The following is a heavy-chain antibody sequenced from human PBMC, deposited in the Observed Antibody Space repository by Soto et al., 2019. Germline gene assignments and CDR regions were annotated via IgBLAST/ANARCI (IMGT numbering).Heavy chain of an antibody. CDR1: GFTFSNYI. J-gene: IGHJ4*02. CDR3: ARDDEGGSYCDLGY. V-gene: IGHV3-30-3*01. CDR2: ILHDGNNK. Sequence: QVQLVESGGGVVQPGRSLRLSCAASGFTFSNYIMHWVRQAPGKGLEWVAIILHDGNNKYYADFVKGRFTISRDNSKHTLYLQMNSLRTEDTAIYYCARDDEGGSYCDLGYWGQGTLVTVSS. D-gene: IGHD3-10*01.